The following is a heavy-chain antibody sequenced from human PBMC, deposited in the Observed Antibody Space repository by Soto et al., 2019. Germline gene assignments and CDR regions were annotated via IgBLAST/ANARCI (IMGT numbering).Heavy chain of an antibody. D-gene: IGHD6-6*01. Sequence: SETLSLTCTVSGGSISSYYWSWIRQPPGKGLEWIGYIYYSGSTNYNPSLKSRVTISVDTSKNQFSLKLSSVTAADTAVYYCARARYSSSPIAYWGQGTLVTVSS. CDR3: ARARYSSSPIAY. CDR2: IYYSGST. J-gene: IGHJ4*02. CDR1: GGSISSYY. V-gene: IGHV4-59*01.